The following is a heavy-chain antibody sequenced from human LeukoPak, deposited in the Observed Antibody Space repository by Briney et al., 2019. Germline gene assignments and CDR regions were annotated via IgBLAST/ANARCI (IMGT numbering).Heavy chain of an antibody. Sequence: QPGGSLRLSCAASGFTFSSYEMNWVRQAPGKGLEWVSAISASGGDTYYADSVEGRFTISRDNSKNTLYLQMNSLTAEDTAVYYCAKTLRYSSSPEDYWGQGTLVTVSS. CDR1: GFTFSSYE. CDR2: ISASGGDT. J-gene: IGHJ4*02. V-gene: IGHV3-23*01. CDR3: AKTLRYSSSPEDY. D-gene: IGHD6-6*01.